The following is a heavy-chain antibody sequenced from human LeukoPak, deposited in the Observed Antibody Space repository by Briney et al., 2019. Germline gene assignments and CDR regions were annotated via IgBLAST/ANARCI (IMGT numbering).Heavy chain of an antibody. CDR3: AREGGDGYNFDY. V-gene: IGHV1-69*04. D-gene: IGHD5-24*01. J-gene: IGHJ4*02. Sequence: GASVKVSCKASGYTFTGYYMHWVRQAPGQGLEWMGRIIPILGIANYAQKFQGRVTITADKSTSTAYMELSSLRSEDTAVYYCAREGGDGYNFDYWGQGTLVTVSS. CDR1: GYTFTGYY. CDR2: IIPILGIA.